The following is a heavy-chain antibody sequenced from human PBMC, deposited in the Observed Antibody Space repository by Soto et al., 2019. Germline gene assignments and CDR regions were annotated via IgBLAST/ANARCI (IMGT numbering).Heavy chain of an antibody. Sequence: GGSLRICCAASGFTFSNDWMHWVRQAPGKGLVWVSRIASDGSRISYADTVKGRFTISRDTSKNQFSLKLSSVTAADTAVYYCASSPSGNQNRKDFDYWGQGTLVTVSS. CDR3: ASSPSGNQNRKDFDY. CDR1: GFTFSNDW. CDR2: IASDGSRI. J-gene: IGHJ4*02. D-gene: IGHD1-1*01. V-gene: IGHV3-74*01.